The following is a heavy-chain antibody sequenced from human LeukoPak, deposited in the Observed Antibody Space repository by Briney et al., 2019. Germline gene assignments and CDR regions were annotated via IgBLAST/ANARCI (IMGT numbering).Heavy chain of an antibody. CDR3: AREWANYGDYAFVE. CDR1: GGSISSYY. D-gene: IGHD4-17*01. Sequence: SETLSLTCTVSGGSISSYYWSWIRQPPGKGLEWIGYIYYSGSTNYNPSPKSRVTISVDTSKNQFSLKLSSVTAADTAVYYCAREWANYGDYAFVEWGQGTLVTVSS. V-gene: IGHV4-59*01. CDR2: IYYSGST. J-gene: IGHJ4*02.